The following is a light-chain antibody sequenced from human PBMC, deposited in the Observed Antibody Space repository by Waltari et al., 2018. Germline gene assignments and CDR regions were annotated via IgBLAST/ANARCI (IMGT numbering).Light chain of an antibody. J-gene: IGKJ1*01. CDR2: GAS. Sequence: EIVLTQSPGTLSLSPGERVTLSCRASQSVSRALAWYQQKPGQAPRLLMYGASSRATGISDRFSGSGSGTDFSLTISRLDPEDFAVYYCQNYVRLPATFGQGTKVEIK. CDR3: QNYVRLPAT. CDR1: QSVSRA. V-gene: IGKV3-20*01.